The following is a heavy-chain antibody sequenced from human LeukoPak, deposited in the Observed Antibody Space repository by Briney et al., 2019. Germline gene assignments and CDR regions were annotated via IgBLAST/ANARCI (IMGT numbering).Heavy chain of an antibody. V-gene: IGHV3-23*01. D-gene: IGHD2-2*01. CDR3: AKDRYCSSTSCYADYFDY. CDR2: ISVSGGST. Sequence: AGGSLRLSCAASGFTFSSYAMSWVRQVPGKGLEWVSAISVSGGSTYYADSVKGRFTISRDNSKNTLYLQMNSLRAEDTAVYYCAKDRYCSSTSCYADYFDYWGQGTLVTVSS. J-gene: IGHJ4*02. CDR1: GFTFSSYA.